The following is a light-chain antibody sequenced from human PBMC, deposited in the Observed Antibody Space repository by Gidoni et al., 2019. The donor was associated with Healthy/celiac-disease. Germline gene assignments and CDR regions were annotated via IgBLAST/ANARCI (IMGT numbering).Light chain of an antibody. Sequence: DIQMTQSPSSLSASVGVRVTITCQASQDISNYLNWYQQKPGKAPKLLIYDASNLETGVPSRFSGSGSGTDFTFTISSLQPEDIATYYCQQYDNLPRLTFXGXTKVEIK. CDR1: QDISNY. CDR2: DAS. J-gene: IGKJ4*01. V-gene: IGKV1-33*01. CDR3: QQYDNLPRLT.